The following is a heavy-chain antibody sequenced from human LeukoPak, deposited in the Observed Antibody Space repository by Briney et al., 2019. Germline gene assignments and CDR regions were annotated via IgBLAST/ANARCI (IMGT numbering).Heavy chain of an antibody. J-gene: IGHJ5*02. CDR1: GFTFSGYW. Sequence: PGGSLRLSCAASGFTFSGYWMHWVRQTPGKGLVWVSRVNTDGSSTTYADSVKGRFTISRDNAKNTLNLQMNSLRAEDTAVYYCARDLGQYYDTSANWLDPWGQGTLVTVSS. V-gene: IGHV3-74*01. CDR2: VNTDGSST. D-gene: IGHD3-22*01. CDR3: ARDLGQYYDTSANWLDP.